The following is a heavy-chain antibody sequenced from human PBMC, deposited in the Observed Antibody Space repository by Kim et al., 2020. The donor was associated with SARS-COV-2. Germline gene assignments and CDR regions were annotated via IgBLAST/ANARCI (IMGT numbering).Heavy chain of an antibody. D-gene: IGHD2-21*02. V-gene: IGHV4-59*01. Sequence: SETLSLTCTVSGGSISSYYWSWIRQPPGKGLEWIGYIYYSGSTNYNPSLKSRVTISVDTSKNQFSLKLSSVTAADTAVYYCARVGGGDYTYYYYYGMDVWGQGTTVTVSS. J-gene: IGHJ6*02. CDR3: ARVGGGDYTYYYYYGMDV. CDR2: IYYSGST. CDR1: GGSISSYY.